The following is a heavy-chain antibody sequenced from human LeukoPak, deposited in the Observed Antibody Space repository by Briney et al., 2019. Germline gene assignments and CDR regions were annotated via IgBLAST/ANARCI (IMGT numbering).Heavy chain of an antibody. D-gene: IGHD6-6*01. CDR2: IKQDGSEE. V-gene: IGHV3-7*05. CDR3: ARDPYSSTWSYGMDV. Sequence: AGGSLRLSCAASGFTFSSYWMRWVRQAPGKGLEWVANIKQDGSEEVYVDSVKGRFTISRDNAKNSLFLQMNTLRAEDTAVYYCARDPYSSTWSYGMDVWGQGTTVTVSS. CDR1: GFTFSSYW. J-gene: IGHJ6*02.